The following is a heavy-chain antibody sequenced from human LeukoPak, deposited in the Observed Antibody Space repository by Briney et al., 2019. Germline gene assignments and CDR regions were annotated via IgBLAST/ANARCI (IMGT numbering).Heavy chain of an antibody. CDR2: IYHSGST. J-gene: IGHJ2*01. V-gene: IGHV4-30-2*01. CDR3: ARDSSWGSGNQISWFFDL. CDR1: GGSISSGGYY. Sequence: NASQTLSLTCTVSGGSISSGGYYWSWIRQPPGKGLEWIGYIYHSGSTYYNPSLKSRVTISVDRSKNQFSLKLSSMTAADTAVYYCARDSSWGSGNQISWFFDLWGRGTLVTVSS. D-gene: IGHD3-10*01.